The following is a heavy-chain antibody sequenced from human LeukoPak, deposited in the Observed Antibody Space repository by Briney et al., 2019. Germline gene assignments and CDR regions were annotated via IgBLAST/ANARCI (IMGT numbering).Heavy chain of an antibody. CDR2: IYYSGST. D-gene: IGHD3-10*01. V-gene: IGHV4-30-4*01. CDR1: GGSISSGDYY. J-gene: IGHJ3*02. CDR3: ASLTYYYGSGSYSPPAAFDI. Sequence: PSETLSLTCTVSGGSISSGDYYWSWIRQPPGKGLEWIGYIYYSGSTYYNPSLKSRVTISVDTSENQFSLKLSSVTAADTAVYYCASLTYYYGSGSYSPPAAFDIWGQGTMVAVSS.